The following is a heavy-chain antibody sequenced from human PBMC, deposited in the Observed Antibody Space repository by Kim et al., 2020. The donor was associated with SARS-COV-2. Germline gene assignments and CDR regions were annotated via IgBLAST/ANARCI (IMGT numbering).Heavy chain of an antibody. Sequence: VKVSCKASGYTFTSYAMNWVRQAPGQGLEWMGWINTNTGNPTYAQGFTGRFVFSLDTSVSTAYLQISSLKAEDTAVYYCARGAQFIVVVVAATGEYYYGMDVWGQGTTVTVSS. CDR3: ARGAQFIVVVVAATGEYYYGMDV. CDR2: INTNTGNP. J-gene: IGHJ6*02. D-gene: IGHD2-15*01. CDR1: GYTFTSYA. V-gene: IGHV7-4-1*02.